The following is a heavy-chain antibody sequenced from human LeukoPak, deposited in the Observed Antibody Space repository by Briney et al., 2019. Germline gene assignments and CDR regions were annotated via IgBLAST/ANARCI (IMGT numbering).Heavy chain of an antibody. D-gene: IGHD3-10*01. Sequence: PGGSVRLCCAASGFTFSSYWMHWVRQAPGKGLVWVSRINSDGSSTSYADSVKGRFTISRDNAKNTLYLQMNSLRAEDTAVYYCARDPVWFGELQTHFDYWGQGTLVTVSS. V-gene: IGHV3-74*01. CDR2: INSDGSST. J-gene: IGHJ4*02. CDR1: GFTFSSYW. CDR3: ARDPVWFGELQTHFDY.